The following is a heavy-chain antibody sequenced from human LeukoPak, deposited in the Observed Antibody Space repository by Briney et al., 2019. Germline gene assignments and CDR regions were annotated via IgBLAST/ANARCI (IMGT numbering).Heavy chain of an antibody. CDR3: ARSIGLTGGGVDV. J-gene: IGHJ6*02. CDR2: ISYDGRNK. V-gene: IGHV3-30*01. CDR1: GFTFTSYA. D-gene: IGHD3-9*01. Sequence: GGSLRLSCAASGFTFTSYAFHWVRQAPGKGLEWVAGISYDGRNKYYADSVKGRFTISRDNSKNTLDLQMNSLRAEDTAVYYCARSIGLTGGGVDVWGQGTTVTVSS.